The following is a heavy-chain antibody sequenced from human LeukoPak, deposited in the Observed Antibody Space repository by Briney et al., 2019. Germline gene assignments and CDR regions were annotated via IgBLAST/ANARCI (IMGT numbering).Heavy chain of an antibody. D-gene: IGHD3-22*01. CDR1: GFTFSSYG. CDR3: AKDQALVVVITFFDY. J-gene: IGHJ4*02. V-gene: IGHV3-23*01. Sequence: GGSLRLSCAASGFTFSSYGMSWVRQALGKGLEWVSAISGSGGSTYYADSVKGRFTISRDNSKNTLYLQMNSLRAEDTAVYYCAKDQALVVVITFFDYWGQGTLVTVSS. CDR2: ISGSGGST.